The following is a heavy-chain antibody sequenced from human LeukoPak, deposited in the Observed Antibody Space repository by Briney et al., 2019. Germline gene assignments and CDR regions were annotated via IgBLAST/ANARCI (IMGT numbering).Heavy chain of an antibody. Sequence: SETLSLTCAVCGESFSGYYWSWIRQPPRKGLEWIGEIYHSVSTNYNPPLKSRVTISVDTSKSQFSLKLSSVSAADTAVYYCARVPVGDYYYYYMDVWGKGTTVTVSS. V-gene: IGHV4-34*01. CDR1: GESFSGYY. CDR3: ARVPVGDYYYYYMDV. D-gene: IGHD3-16*01. J-gene: IGHJ6*03. CDR2: IYHSVST.